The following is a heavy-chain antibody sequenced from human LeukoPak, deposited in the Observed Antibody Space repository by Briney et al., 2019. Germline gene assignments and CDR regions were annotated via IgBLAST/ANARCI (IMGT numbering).Heavy chain of an antibody. D-gene: IGHD1-26*01. CDR3: ARDLGGSFPKDAFDI. Sequence: GGSLRLSCAASGFTFSSYAMSWVRQAPGKGLEWVSYISSSGSTIYYADSVKGRFTISRDNAKNSLYLQMNSLRAEDTAVYYCARDLGGSFPKDAFDIWGQGTMVTVSS. V-gene: IGHV3-48*04. CDR2: ISSSGSTI. CDR1: GFTFSSYA. J-gene: IGHJ3*02.